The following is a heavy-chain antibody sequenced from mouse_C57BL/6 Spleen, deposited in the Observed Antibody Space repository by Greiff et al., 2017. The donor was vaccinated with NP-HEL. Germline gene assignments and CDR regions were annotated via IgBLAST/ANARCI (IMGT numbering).Heavy chain of an antibody. V-gene: IGHV5-6*01. CDR3: ARRTTVVASGMDY. D-gene: IGHD1-1*01. J-gene: IGHJ4*01. CDR2: IRSGGSYT. Sequence: EVQVVESGGDLVKPGGSLKLSCAASGFTFSSYGMSWVRQTPDKRLEWVATIRSGGSYTYYPDSVKGRFTISRDNAKNTLYLQMSSLKSEDTAMYDCARRTTVVASGMDYWGQGTSVTVSS. CDR1: GFTFSSYG.